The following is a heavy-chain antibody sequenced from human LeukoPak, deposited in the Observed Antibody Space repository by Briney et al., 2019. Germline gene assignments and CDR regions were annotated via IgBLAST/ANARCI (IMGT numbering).Heavy chain of an antibody. D-gene: IGHD3-16*01. CDR1: GFTFSDSA. Sequence: GGSLRLSCAASGFTFSDSAMDWVRQAPGKGLEWVSLISHSGANTFYADSVKGRFTISRDNSKNTLYLQMNSLRAEDTAVYYCAKGGDTRIFEGEYWGQGTLVTVSS. CDR3: AKGGDTRIFEGEY. J-gene: IGHJ4*02. V-gene: IGHV3-23*01. CDR2: ISHSGANT.